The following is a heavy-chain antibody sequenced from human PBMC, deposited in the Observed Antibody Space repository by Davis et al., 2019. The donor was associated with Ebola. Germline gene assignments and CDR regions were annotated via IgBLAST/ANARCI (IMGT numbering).Heavy chain of an antibody. Sequence: GESLKISCAASGFTFTTYALSWVRQAPGQGLEWVSTISYSGGSTYYADSVKGRFTISRDNSKNTLYLQMNSLRAEDTAVYYCARDRDRPEQLYYYYGMDVWGKGTTVTVSS. J-gene: IGHJ6*04. CDR2: ISYSGGST. CDR3: ARDRDRPEQLYYYYGMDV. V-gene: IGHV3-23*01. D-gene: IGHD1/OR15-1a*01. CDR1: GFTFTTYA.